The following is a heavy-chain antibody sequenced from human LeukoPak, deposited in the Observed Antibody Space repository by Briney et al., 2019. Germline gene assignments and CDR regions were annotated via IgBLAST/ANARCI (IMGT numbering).Heavy chain of an antibody. CDR1: GFTVSSNY. D-gene: IGHD6-13*01. Sequence: GGSLRLSCAASGFTVSSNYMSWVRQAPGKGLEWVSVIYSGGSTYYADSVKGRFTISRDNSKNTLYLQMNSLRAEDAAVYYCAKDNTQQLPDYWGQGTLVTVSS. CDR2: IYSGGST. V-gene: IGHV3-53*05. J-gene: IGHJ4*02. CDR3: AKDNTQQLPDY.